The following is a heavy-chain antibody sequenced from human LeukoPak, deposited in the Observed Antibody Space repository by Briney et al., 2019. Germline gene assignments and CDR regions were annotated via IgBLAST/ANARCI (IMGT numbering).Heavy chain of an antibody. CDR1: GFTFSSYS. CDR3: ARDPYGGIGVFDP. D-gene: IGHD4-23*01. Sequence: GGSLRLSCAASGFTFSSYSMNWVRQAPGKGLEWVSGINWNGDRTQYIDSVKGRFTMSRDNAKNSLYLQMTSLRAEDTALYYCARDPYGGIGVFDPWGQGTLVTVSS. V-gene: IGHV3-20*04. CDR2: INWNGDRT. J-gene: IGHJ5*02.